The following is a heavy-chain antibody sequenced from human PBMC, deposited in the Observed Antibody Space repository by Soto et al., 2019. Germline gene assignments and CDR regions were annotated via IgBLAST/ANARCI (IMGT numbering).Heavy chain of an antibody. D-gene: IGHD6-13*01. CDR2: ISSSSSTI. V-gene: IGHV3-48*01. Sequence: GGSLRLSFAASGFTFSSYSMNWVRQAPGKGLEWVSYISSSSSTIYYADSVKGRFTISRDNAKNSLYLQMNSLRAEDTAVYYCARTVIAAAGTFGYWGQGTLVTVSS. J-gene: IGHJ4*02. CDR1: GFTFSSYS. CDR3: ARTVIAAAGTFGY.